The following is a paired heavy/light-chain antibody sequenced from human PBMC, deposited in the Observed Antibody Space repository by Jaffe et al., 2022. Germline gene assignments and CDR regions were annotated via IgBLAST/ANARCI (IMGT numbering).Heavy chain of an antibody. CDR1: GFTFSTYS. J-gene: IGHJ2*01. D-gene: IGHD6-19*01. CDR2: ISSSGSYI. CDR3: ARAPAPAVAGTDWYFDL. V-gene: IGHV3-21*01. Sequence: EVQLVESGGGLVKPGGSLRLSCAPSGFTFSTYSMNWVRQAPGKGLEWVSSISSSGSYIYYADSVKGRFTISRDNAKNSLYLQMNSLRAEDTAVYYCARAPAPAVAGTDWYFDLWGRGTLVTVSS.
Light chain of an antibody. CDR2: DAS. J-gene: IGKJ4*01. CDR3: QQRSNWPT. Sequence: EIVLTQSPATLSLSPGERVTLSCRASQSVGRYLAWYQQKPGQAPRLLIYDASNRATDIPARFSGSGSGTDFTLTISSLEPEDFAVYYCQQRSNWPTFGGGTKVEIK. V-gene: IGKV3-11*01. CDR1: QSVGRY.